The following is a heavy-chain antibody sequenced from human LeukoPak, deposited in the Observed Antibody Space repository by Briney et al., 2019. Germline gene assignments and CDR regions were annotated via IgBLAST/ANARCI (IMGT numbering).Heavy chain of an antibody. J-gene: IGHJ4*02. CDR3: ARVGSGSYFI. V-gene: IGHV1-69*05. D-gene: IGHD3-10*01. Sequence: ASVKVSCKASGGTFSSYAISWVRQAPGQGLEWMGRIIPIFGTANYAQKFQGRVTITTDESTSTAYMELSSLRSEDTAVYYCARVGSGSYFIWGQGTLVTVSS. CDR1: GGTFSSYA. CDR2: IIPIFGTA.